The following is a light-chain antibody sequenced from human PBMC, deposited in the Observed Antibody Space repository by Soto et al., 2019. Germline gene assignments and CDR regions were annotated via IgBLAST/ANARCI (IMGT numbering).Light chain of an antibody. V-gene: IGKV3-11*01. J-gene: IGKJ5*01. CDR3: QQRSDWPQIT. CDR1: QSVSRD. CDR2: DTS. Sequence: EIVLTQSAAALFLSPGETATLSCRASQSVSRDLAWYQQTPGQAPRLLIYDTSNRATGIPARFSGSGSGTDFTLTISSLEPEDFALYFCQQRSDWPQITFGQGTRLETK.